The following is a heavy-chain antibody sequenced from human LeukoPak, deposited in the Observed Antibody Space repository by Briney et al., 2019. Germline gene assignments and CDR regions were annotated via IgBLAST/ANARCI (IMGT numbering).Heavy chain of an antibody. Sequence: ASVKVSCKASVYTFPSYDINWVRQATGQGLEWMGWMNPNSGKTGYAHKFQGRVTMTRNTSISTAYIELSRLRPEDTAVYYCARDHITQLVSDYWGQGTLVTVSS. V-gene: IGHV1-8*01. J-gene: IGHJ4*02. CDR3: ARDHITQLVSDY. CDR1: VYTFPSYD. CDR2: MNPNSGKT. D-gene: IGHD6-13*01.